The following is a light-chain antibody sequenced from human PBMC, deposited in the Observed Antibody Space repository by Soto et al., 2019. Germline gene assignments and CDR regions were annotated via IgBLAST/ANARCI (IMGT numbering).Light chain of an antibody. V-gene: IGKV1-5*01. CDR2: DAS. CDR3: QQQIT. J-gene: IGKJ5*01. Sequence: DIPMTRSPSTLSASVGARGTITCRASQSISSWLAWYQQKPGKAPKLLIYDASSLESGVPSRFSGSGSGTEFTLTISSLQPDDFATYYCQQQITFGQGTRLEIK. CDR1: QSISSW.